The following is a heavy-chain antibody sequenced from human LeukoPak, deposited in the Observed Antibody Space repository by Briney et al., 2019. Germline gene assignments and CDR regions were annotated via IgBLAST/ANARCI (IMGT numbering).Heavy chain of an antibody. CDR2: ISWNSGSI. CDR3: AKDSSVAGTVSFDY. V-gene: IGHV3-9*01. CDR1: GFTFDDYA. D-gene: IGHD6-19*01. J-gene: IGHJ4*02. Sequence: GGSLRLSCAASGFTFDDYAMHWVRHAPGKGLEWVSGISWNSGSIGYADSVKGRFTISRDNAKNSLYLQMNSLRAEDTALYYCAKDSSVAGTVSFDYWGQGTLVTVSS.